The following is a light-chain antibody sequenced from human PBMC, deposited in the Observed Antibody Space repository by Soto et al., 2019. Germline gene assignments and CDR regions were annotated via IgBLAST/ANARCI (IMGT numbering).Light chain of an antibody. V-gene: IGKV4-1*01. CDR1: QSVLYSSNNMNY. CDR2: WAS. CDR3: QQYYSTPWT. Sequence: DVVLTQSPDSLAVSLGERATIICKSSQSVLYSSNNMNYLAWYQQKAGQPPKLLIYWASTRESGVPDRFGGSGSGTEFTLTINGLQAEDVAVYYCQQYYSTPWTFGQGTKVEIK. J-gene: IGKJ1*01.